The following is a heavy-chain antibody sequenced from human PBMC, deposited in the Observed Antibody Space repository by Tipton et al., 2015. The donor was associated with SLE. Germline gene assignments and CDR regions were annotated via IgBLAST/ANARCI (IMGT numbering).Heavy chain of an antibody. J-gene: IGHJ5*02. CDR1: GGSISSGGYY. CDR3: ARREPPAAGTGNWFDP. V-gene: IGHV4-31*03. D-gene: IGHD6-13*01. CDR2: IYYSGST. Sequence: TLSLTCTVSGGSISSGGYYWSWIRQHPGKGLEWIGYIYYSGSTYYNPSLKSRVTLSVDTSKNQFSLKLTSVTAADTAVYYCARREPPAAGTGNWFDPWGQGTLVTVSS.